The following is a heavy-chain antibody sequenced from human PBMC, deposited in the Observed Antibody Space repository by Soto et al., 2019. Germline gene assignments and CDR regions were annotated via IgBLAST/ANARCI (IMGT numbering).Heavy chain of an antibody. CDR2: IYYSGST. CDR1: GGTISSWY. D-gene: IGHD1-26*01. CDR3: ARRYGSAIDY. Sequence: QVQLQESGPGLVKPSETLSLTCTVSGGTISSWYWSWIRQPPGKGLEWIGYIYYSGSTNCNPSLTSRVTISVDTSKNQFSLELSSVTAADTAVYYCARRYGSAIDYWGQGTLVTVSS. J-gene: IGHJ4*02. V-gene: IGHV4-59*08.